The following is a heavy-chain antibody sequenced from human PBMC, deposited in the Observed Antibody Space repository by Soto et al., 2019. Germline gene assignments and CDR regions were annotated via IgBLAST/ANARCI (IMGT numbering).Heavy chain of an antibody. CDR1: GGSMISYY. D-gene: IGHD3-22*01. J-gene: IGHJ4*02. V-gene: IGHV4-59*01. CDR2: IYFRGTT. Sequence: SETLSLTCTVSGGSMISYYWSWIRQPPGRGLEWIGYIYFRGTTNYNPSLKSRVTMSADTSKNQFSLKLNSVTAADTAVYYCARMNYYDTSGYPFDYWGQGMMVTVSS. CDR3: ARMNYYDTSGYPFDY.